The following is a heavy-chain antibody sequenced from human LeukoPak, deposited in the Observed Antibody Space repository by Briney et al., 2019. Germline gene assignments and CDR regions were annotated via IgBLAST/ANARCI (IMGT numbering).Heavy chain of an antibody. V-gene: IGHV3-23*01. CDR2: INRGGITT. CDR1: GFTFTTYS. D-gene: IGHD1-1*01. Sequence: QPGGSLRLSCAASGFTFTTYSMTWVRQAPGKGLEWVSTINRGGITTYYADSVKGRFTISRDNPKNTVSLQMDSLRADDTAVYYCAKDRAGTPWADWGQGTLVTVSS. CDR3: AKDRAGTPWAD. J-gene: IGHJ4*02.